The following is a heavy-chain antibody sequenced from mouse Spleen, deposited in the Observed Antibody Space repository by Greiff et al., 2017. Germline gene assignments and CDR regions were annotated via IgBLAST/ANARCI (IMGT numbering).Heavy chain of an antibody. CDR2: INPSNGGT. J-gene: IGHJ3*01. Sequence: QVQLQQSGTELVKPGASVKLSCKASGYTFTSYWMHWVKQRPGQGLEWIGNINPSNGGTNYNEKFKSKATLTVDKSSSTAYMQLSSLTSEDSAVYYCARSRIYDYDSWFAYWGQGTLVTVSA. D-gene: IGHD2-4*01. CDR3: ARSRIYDYDSWFAY. CDR1: GYTFTSYW. V-gene: IGHV1-53*01.